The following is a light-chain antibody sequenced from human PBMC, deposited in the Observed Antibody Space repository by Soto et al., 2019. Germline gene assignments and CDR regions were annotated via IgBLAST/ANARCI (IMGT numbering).Light chain of an antibody. CDR3: QQFGNSPYT. J-gene: IGKJ2*01. Sequence: EIVLTQSPGTLSLSPGERATLSCRASQSVSSSDLAWYQQKRGQTPRLLIYGASSRATGIPDRFSGSGSGTDFTLTISRLEPEDFAVYYCQQFGNSPYTFGQGTKLDIK. CDR2: GAS. CDR1: QSVSSSD. V-gene: IGKV3-20*01.